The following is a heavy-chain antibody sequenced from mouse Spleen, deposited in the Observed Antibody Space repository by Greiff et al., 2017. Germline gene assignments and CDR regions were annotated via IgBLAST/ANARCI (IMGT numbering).Heavy chain of an antibody. V-gene: IGHV1-81*01. D-gene: IGHD1-1*01. CDR2: IYPRSGNT. Sequence: QVQLKESGAELARPGASVKLSRKASGYTFTSYGISWVKQRTGQGLEWIGEIYPRSGNTYYNEKFKGKATLTADKSSSTAYMELRSLTSEDSAVYFCARTFYYYGSSPAWFAYWGQGTLVTVSA. CDR1: GYTFTSYG. J-gene: IGHJ3*01. CDR3: ARTFYYYGSSPAWFAY.